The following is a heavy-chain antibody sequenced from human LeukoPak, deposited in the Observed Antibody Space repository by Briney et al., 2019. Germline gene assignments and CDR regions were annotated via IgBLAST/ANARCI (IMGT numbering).Heavy chain of an antibody. D-gene: IGHD2/OR15-2a*01. CDR2: IFWDDDK. CDR3: AHRRQVDYYYFDS. V-gene: IGHV2-5*02. J-gene: IGHJ4*02. Sequence: TLSLTCTVSGYSISSGYYWGWIRQPPGKALEWLALIFWDDDKRYSPSLKNRLTITKDTSKNQVVLTMTNMDPVDTATYFCAHRRQVDYYYFDSWGQGTLVTVSS. CDR1: GYSISSGYYW.